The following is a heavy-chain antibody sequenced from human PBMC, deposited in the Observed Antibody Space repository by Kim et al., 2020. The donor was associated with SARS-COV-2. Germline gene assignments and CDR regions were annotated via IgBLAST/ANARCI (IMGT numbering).Heavy chain of an antibody. CDR2: INAGNGNT. CDR1: GYTFTSYA. Sequence: ASVKVSCKASGYTFTSYAMHWVRQAPGQRLEWMGWINAGNGNTKYSQKFQGRVTITRDTSASTAYMELSSLRSEDTAVYYCARDRNEDWYFDLWGRGTLVTVSS. CDR3: ARDRNEDWYFDL. J-gene: IGHJ2*01. V-gene: IGHV1-3*01. D-gene: IGHD1-1*01.